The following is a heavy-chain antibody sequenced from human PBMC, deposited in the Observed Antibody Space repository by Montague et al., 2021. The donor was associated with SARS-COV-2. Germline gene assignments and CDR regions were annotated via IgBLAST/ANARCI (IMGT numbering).Heavy chain of an antibody. J-gene: IGHJ4*02. D-gene: IGHD1-26*01. CDR3: ARGRGSYSLDC. CDR1: GFTFSNYP. V-gene: IGHV3-30-3*01. CDR2: VTYDGNIT. Sequence: SLRLSCAASGFTFSNYPMHWVRQAPGKGLEWVAVVTYDGNITYYGDSVKGRFTISRDKSKNTLYLQMNSLRADDTAIYYCARGRGSYSLDCWGQGTLVTVSS.